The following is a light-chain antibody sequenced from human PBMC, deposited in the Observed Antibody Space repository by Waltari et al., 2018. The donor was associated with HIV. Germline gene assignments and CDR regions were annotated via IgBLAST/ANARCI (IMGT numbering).Light chain of an antibody. J-gene: IGKJ2*03. Sequence: DIQMTQSPSTLSASAGDRVIITCRASQNINDWVAWYQLKPGKAPKLLIYRASTLETGVPSRFSGSGSGTEFTLSIRSLQPEDFATYYCQRYNNSFGQGTKLESK. CDR3: QRYNNS. CDR1: QNINDW. CDR2: RAS. V-gene: IGKV1-5*03.